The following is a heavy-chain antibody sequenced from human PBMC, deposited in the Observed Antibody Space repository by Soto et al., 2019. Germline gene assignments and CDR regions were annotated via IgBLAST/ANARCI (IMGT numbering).Heavy chain of an antibody. D-gene: IGHD6-19*01. V-gene: IGHV4-4*07. J-gene: IGHJ4*02. CDR1: GGSISGYY. CDR3: ARDHLVAGNFDS. Sequence: SETLSLTCTVSGGSISGYYWSWSRQPAGKGLGWIGRIYTGGSTNYNPSLKSRVTMSIDTSKNQFSLKLSSVTAADTAVYYCARDHLVAGNFDSWGQGTLVTVSS. CDR2: IYTGGST.